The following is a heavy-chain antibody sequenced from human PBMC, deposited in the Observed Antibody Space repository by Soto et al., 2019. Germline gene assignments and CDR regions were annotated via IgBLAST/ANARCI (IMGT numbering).Heavy chain of an antibody. CDR1: GGSTSRGWFS. CDR2: IYHSGST. V-gene: IGHV4-30-2*01. D-gene: IGHD3-10*01. J-gene: IGHJ5*02. Sequence: SETLSLTFALSGGSTSRGWFSWSWIRQPPGKGLEWIGYIYHSGSTYYNPSLKSRVTISVDRSKNQFSLKLSSVTAADTAVYYCARGLGPWGQGTLVTVSS. CDR3: ARGLGP.